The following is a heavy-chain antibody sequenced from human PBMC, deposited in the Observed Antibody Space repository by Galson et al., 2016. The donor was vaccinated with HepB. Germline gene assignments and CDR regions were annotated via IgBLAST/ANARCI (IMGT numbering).Heavy chain of an antibody. CDR3: ARDGDWGATQGYFDP. CDR2: ISYDGSNK. CDR1: GFTFSTYA. J-gene: IGHJ5*02. D-gene: IGHD3-16*01. Sequence: SLRLSCAASGFTFSTYAMHWVRQGPPKGLEWVAVISYDGSNKYYADSVKGRFNISRDNSKNRLYLQMNSLRAEDTAVYYYARDGDWGATQGYFDPWGQGTLVTVSS. V-gene: IGHV3-30-3*01.